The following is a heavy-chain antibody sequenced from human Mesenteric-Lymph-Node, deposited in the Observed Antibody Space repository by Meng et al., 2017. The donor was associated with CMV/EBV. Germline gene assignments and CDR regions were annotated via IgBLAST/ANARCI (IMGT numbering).Heavy chain of an antibody. J-gene: IGHJ4*02. CDR2: IYYGGNT. Sequence: TGSVSGGAVMSFFSSWIRRPPGKGLEWIGYIYYGGNTNYSPSFESRVTMSVDPSKNQFSLSLKSVTAADTAVYYCATGATWVSPQDHWGQGILVTVSS. V-gene: IGHV4-59*02. CDR3: ATGATWVSPQDH. D-gene: IGHD2-8*01. CDR1: GGAVMSFF.